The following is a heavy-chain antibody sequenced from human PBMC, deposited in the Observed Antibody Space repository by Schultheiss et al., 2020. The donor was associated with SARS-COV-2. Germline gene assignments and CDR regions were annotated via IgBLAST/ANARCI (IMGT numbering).Heavy chain of an antibody. CDR2: INHSGST. D-gene: IGHD4-17*01. Sequence: SETLSLTCAVYGGSFSGYYWSWIRQPPGKGLEWIGEINHSGSTNYKPSLKSRVTISVDTSKNQFSLKLSSVTAADTAVYYCAREEEDYGDYLTDYWGQGTLVTVSS. V-gene: IGHV4-34*01. CDR3: AREEEDYGDYLTDY. J-gene: IGHJ4*02. CDR1: GGSFSGYY.